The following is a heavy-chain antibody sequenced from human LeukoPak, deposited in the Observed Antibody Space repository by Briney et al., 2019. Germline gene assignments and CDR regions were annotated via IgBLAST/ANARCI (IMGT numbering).Heavy chain of an antibody. CDR2: INYSGGT. V-gene: IGHV4-59*08. CDR1: GGSISGFY. J-gene: IGHJ3*02. CDR3: ARLRGLDCSSTSCSRLDAFDI. D-gene: IGHD2-2*01. Sequence: SETLSLTCTISGGSISGFYWGWIRQPPGKGLEWIGYINYSGGTNYNPSLKSRLTISEGTSKNAFFLRLSSVTAADTAVYYCARLRGLDCSSTSCSRLDAFDIWGLGTVVTVSS.